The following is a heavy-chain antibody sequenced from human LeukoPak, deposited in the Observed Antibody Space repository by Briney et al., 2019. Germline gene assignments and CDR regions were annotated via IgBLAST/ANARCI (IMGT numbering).Heavy chain of an antibody. V-gene: IGHV5-10-1*01. CDR3: ARQPPRGYNSAWFDS. D-gene: IGHD6-19*01. CDR1: GYRFPNFW. Sequence: GESLKISCQDSGYRFPNFWLTWVRQLPGKGPEWMGRIDPSDSFINYNPSFQGHVTISADKSSNTAYLQWSSLKASDTAVYYCARQPPRGYNSAWFDSWGQGTLVTVSS. CDR2: IDPSDSFI. J-gene: IGHJ5*01.